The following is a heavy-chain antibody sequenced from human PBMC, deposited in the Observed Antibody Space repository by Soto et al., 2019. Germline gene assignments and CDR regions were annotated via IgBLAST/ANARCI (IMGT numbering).Heavy chain of an antibody. Sequence: SQTLSLTCAISGDSVSSNSAAWNWIRQSPSRGLEWLGRTYYRSKWYNDYAVSVKSRITINPDTSKNQFSLQLNSVTPEDTAVYYCARDGYCSGGSCSYYYYYMDFWGKGTTVTVSS. CDR2: TYYRSKWYN. V-gene: IGHV6-1*01. J-gene: IGHJ6*03. CDR3: ARDGYCSGGSCSYYYYYMDF. D-gene: IGHD2-15*01. CDR1: GDSVSSNSAA.